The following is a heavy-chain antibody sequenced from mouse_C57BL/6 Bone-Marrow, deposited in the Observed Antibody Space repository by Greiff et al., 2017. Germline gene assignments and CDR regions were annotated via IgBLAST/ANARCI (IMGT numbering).Heavy chain of an antibody. D-gene: IGHD2-4*01. V-gene: IGHV14-4*01. CDR3: TLINYEYDGDFDY. Sequence: VQLQQSGAELVRPGASVKLSCTASGFNIKDDYMHWVKQRPEQGLEWIGWIDPENGDTAYASKFQGKATITADTSSNTAYLQLSSLTSEDTAVYDCTLINYEYDGDFDYWGQGTTLTVSS. CDR1: GFNIKDDY. CDR2: IDPENGDT. J-gene: IGHJ2*01.